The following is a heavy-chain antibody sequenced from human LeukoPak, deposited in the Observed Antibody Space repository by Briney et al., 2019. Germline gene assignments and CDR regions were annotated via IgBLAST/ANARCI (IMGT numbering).Heavy chain of an antibody. D-gene: IGHD2-2*01. CDR1: GYTFTSYG. CDR3: AGGRDCSSTSCDLDY. CDR2: ISAYNGNT. V-gene: IGHV1-18*01. Sequence: ASVKVSCKASGYTFTSYGISWVRQAPGQGLEWMGWISAYNGNTNYAQKLQGRVTMTTDTSTSTAYMELRSLRSDDTAVYYCAGGRDCSSTSCDLDYWGQGTLVTVSS. J-gene: IGHJ4*02.